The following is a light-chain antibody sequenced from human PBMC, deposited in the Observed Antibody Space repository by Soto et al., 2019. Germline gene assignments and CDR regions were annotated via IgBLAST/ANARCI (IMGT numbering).Light chain of an antibody. V-gene: IGLV2-14*03. CDR2: DVS. CDR3: TSLTGSSTLDV. CDR1: SSDVGGYNY. Sequence: QSALTQPASVSGSPGQSITISCTGTSSDVGGYNYVSWYQHHPGKAPQLIIYDVSNRPSGVSNRFSGSKSGYTDSLTISGLQTEDEADYYCTSLTGSSTLDVFGPGTKLTVL. J-gene: IGLJ1*01.